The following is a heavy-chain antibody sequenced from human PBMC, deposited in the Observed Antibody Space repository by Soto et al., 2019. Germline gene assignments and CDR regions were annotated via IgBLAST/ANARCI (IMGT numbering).Heavy chain of an antibody. V-gene: IGHV3-30-3*01. Sequence: ESGGGVVQPGRSLRLSCAASGFTFSSYAMHWVRQAPGKGLEWVAVISYDGSNKYYADSVKGRFTISRDNSKNTLYLQMNSLRAEDTAVYYCARVPSRVRRYFGMDGWGQGTTVTVSS. CDR2: ISYDGSNK. CDR3: ARVPSRVRRYFGMDG. D-gene: IGHD3-10*01. J-gene: IGHJ6*02. CDR1: GFTFSSYA.